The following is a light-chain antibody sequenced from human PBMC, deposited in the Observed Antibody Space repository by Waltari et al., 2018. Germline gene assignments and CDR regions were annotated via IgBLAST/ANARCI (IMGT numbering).Light chain of an antibody. V-gene: IGKV3-20*01. CDR3: QQYGSSPRGT. CDR1: QSVSSSY. Sequence: EIVFTQSPGTLSLSPGERATLSCRASQSVSSSYLAWYQQKPGQAPRLLIYGASSRATGIPDRFSGSGSGTDFTLTISRLEPEDFAVYYCQQYGSSPRGTFGQGTKVEIK. J-gene: IGKJ1*01. CDR2: GAS.